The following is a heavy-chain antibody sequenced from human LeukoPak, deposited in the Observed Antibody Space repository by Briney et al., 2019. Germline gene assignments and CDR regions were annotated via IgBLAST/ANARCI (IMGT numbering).Heavy chain of an antibody. CDR1: GYTFTSYD. Sequence: ASVKVSCKASGYTFTSYDINWVRQATGQGLEWMGWMNPNSGNTGYAQKFQGRVTMTRNTSISTAYMELSSLRSEDTAVYYCARGAPMVRGASDAFDIWGQGTMVTVSS. CDR3: ARGAPMVRGASDAFDI. D-gene: IGHD3-10*01. V-gene: IGHV1-8*01. J-gene: IGHJ3*02. CDR2: MNPNSGNT.